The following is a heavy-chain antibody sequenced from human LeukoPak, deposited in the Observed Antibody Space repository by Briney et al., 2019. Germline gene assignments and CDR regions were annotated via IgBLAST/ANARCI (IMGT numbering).Heavy chain of an antibody. CDR3: ARDRRYSKAGHNWFDP. Sequence: GASVKVSCKASGYTFTSYGISWVRQAPGQGLEWMGWISAYNGNTNYAQKLQGRVTMTTDTSTSTAYMELRSLRSDDTAVYYCARDRRYSKAGHNWFDPWGQGTLVTVSS. D-gene: IGHD4-11*01. CDR2: ISAYNGNT. V-gene: IGHV1-18*01. J-gene: IGHJ5*02. CDR1: GYTFTSYG.